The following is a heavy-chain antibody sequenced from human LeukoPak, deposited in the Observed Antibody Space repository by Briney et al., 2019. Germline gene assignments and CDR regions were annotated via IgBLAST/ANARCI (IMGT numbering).Heavy chain of an antibody. D-gene: IGHD4-17*01. Sequence: SETLSLTCTVSGGSISSSSYYWGWIRQPPGKGLEWIGSIYYSGSTYYNPSLKSRVTISVDTSKNQFSLKLSSVTAADTAVYYCARPGNYGDYHYWGQGTLVTVSS. CDR3: ARPGNYGDYHY. CDR2: IYYSGST. V-gene: IGHV4-39*07. CDR1: GGSISSSSYY. J-gene: IGHJ4*02.